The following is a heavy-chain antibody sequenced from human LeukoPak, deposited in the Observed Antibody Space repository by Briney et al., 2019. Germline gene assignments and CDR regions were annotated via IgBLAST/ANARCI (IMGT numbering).Heavy chain of an antibody. D-gene: IGHD2-2*01. J-gene: IGHJ4*02. Sequence: GGSLILSCEASGFTFSTYGMHWVRQAPGKGLEWVAVIWYDGSNKYYADSVKGRFIISRDNPKNTLYLQMNSLRAEDTAVYYCAREGQGYCSSTSCSAYFDYWGQGTLVTVSS. V-gene: IGHV3-33*01. CDR1: GFTFSTYG. CDR2: IWYDGSNK. CDR3: AREGQGYCSSTSCSAYFDY.